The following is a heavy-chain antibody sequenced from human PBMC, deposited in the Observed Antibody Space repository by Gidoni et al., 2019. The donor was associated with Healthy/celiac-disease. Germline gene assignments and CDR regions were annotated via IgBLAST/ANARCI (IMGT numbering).Heavy chain of an antibody. J-gene: IGHJ4*02. CDR2: ISGSGGST. Sequence: EVQLLESVGGLVQPGGSMRLSCAAPGFTFSSYAMSWVRQAPGKGLGWVSAISGSGGSTYYADSVKGRFTISRDNSKNTLYLQMNSLRAEDTAVYYCAKDSYYGSGSYPYYFDYWGQGTLVTVSS. CDR3: AKDSYYGSGSYPYYFDY. V-gene: IGHV3-23*01. CDR1: GFTFSSYA. D-gene: IGHD3-10*01.